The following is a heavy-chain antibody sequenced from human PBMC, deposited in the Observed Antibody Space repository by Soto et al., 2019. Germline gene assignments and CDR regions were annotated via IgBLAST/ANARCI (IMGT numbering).Heavy chain of an antibody. V-gene: IGHV1-3*01. Sequence: ASVKGYCKTSGYTLTSYAMHWVLQAPGQRLDWMGWINACNGNTKYSQKFQGRVTITRDTSASTAYMELSSLRSEDTAVYYCANSGYPPPDLDYWGQGTLVTVSS. CDR1: GYTLTSYA. D-gene: IGHD3-22*01. CDR3: ANSGYPPPDLDY. CDR2: INACNGNT. J-gene: IGHJ4*02.